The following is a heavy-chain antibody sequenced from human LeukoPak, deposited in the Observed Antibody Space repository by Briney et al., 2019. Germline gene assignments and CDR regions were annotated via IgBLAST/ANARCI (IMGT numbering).Heavy chain of an antibody. CDR3: ARDHLAPYFASYSSSSGTFDY. CDR1: GFSFGNYA. Sequence: GGSLRLSCATSGFSFGNYAMNWVRQAPGKGLEWVSGISASGGTTYYADSVRGRFTISRDNSKNTLFLQVNSLRAEDTAVYYCARDHLAPYFASYSSSSGTFDYWGQGTLVTVSS. D-gene: IGHD6-6*01. V-gene: IGHV3-23*01. J-gene: IGHJ4*02. CDR2: ISASGGTT.